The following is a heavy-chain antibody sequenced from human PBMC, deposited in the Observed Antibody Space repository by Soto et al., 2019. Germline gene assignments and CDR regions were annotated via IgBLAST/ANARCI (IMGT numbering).Heavy chain of an antibody. CDR1: GYSFTNYW. CDR2: IYPGDSDT. D-gene: IGHD3-3*02. J-gene: IGHJ4*02. V-gene: IGHV5-51*01. Sequence: PGESLKISCKGSGYSFTNYWIGWVRQMPGKGLEWMGIIYPGDSDTRYSPSFQGQVTISADKSITTAYLQWSSLKASDTSIYYCAKTGLEFSPFDHWGQGTLVTVSS. CDR3: AKTGLEFSPFDH.